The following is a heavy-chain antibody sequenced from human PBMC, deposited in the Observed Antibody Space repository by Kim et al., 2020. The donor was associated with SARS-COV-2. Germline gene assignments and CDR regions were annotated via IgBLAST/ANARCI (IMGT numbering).Heavy chain of an antibody. CDR2: ILSDGSNK. D-gene: IGHD3-22*01. J-gene: IGHJ4*02. CDR1: RFTFSSYA. Sequence: GGSLRLSCAASRFTFSSYALHWVRQAPGKGLEWVAVILSDGSNKYYADSVKGRFTISRDNSKNTLYLQMNSLRAEDTAVYYCARGDTIIPGDQSYYFDYWGQGTLVTVSS. CDR3: ARGDTIIPGDQSYYFDY. V-gene: IGHV3-30-3*01.